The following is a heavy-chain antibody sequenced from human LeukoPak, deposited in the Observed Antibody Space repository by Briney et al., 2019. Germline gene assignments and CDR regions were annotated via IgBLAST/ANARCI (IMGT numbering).Heavy chain of an antibody. J-gene: IGHJ4*02. Sequence: GGSLRLSCAASGFTFSTYAMTWVRQAPGKGVEWVSAMSGSGGNTYYADSVKGRFTISRDNTKNTLYLQTNSLRADDTAVYYCAKAVFRYYFDDWGQGTLVTVSS. CDR1: GFTFSTYA. CDR3: AKAVFRYYFDD. CDR2: MSGSGGNT. V-gene: IGHV3-23*01. D-gene: IGHD3-10*02.